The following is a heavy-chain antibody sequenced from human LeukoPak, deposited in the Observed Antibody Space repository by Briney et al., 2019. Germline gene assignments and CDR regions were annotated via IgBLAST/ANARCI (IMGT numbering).Heavy chain of an antibody. CDR3: ARDYSCSGGSCYSSFVDY. J-gene: IGHJ4*02. CDR1: CDTFTTYF. Sequence: ASVKISSKTSCDTFTTYFISGVRHAPGQKVVGLGWISAYNGSTNYAQKLQGRVTMTTDTSTSTAYMELRSLRSDDTAVYYCARDYSCSGGSCYSSFVDYWGQGTLVTVSS. D-gene: IGHD2-15*01. V-gene: IGHV1-18*04. CDR2: ISAYNGST.